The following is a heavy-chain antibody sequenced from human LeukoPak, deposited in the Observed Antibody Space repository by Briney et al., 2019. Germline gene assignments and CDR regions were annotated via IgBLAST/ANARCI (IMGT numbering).Heavy chain of an antibody. CDR3: AKEVSRVTTFYFDY. V-gene: IGHV3-23*01. J-gene: IGHJ4*02. CDR2: ISGSGAGT. Sequence: GGSLRLSCAASGFTFSSYAMNWVRQAPGKGLEWFSAISGSGAGTYYADSVKGRFTISRDNSKNTLYLQMNSLRAEDTAVYDCAKEVSRVTTFYFDYWGQGTLVTVSS. CDR1: GFTFSSYA. D-gene: IGHD4-17*01.